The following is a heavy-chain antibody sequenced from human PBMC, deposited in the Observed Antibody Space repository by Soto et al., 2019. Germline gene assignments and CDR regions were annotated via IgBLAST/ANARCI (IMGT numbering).Heavy chain of an antibody. CDR2: IIPIFGTA. J-gene: IGHJ6*02. CDR1: GYTFTSYG. CDR3: ARESSSSSRGGYYYGMDV. Sequence: SVKVSCKASGYTFTSYGISWVRQAPGQGLEWMGGIIPIFGTANYAQKFQGRVTITADESTSTAYMELSSLRSEDTAVYYCARESSSSSRGGYYYGMDVWGQGTTVTVSS. D-gene: IGHD6-6*01. V-gene: IGHV1-69*13.